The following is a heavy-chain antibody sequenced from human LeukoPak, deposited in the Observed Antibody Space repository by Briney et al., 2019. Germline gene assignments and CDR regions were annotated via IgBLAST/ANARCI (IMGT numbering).Heavy chain of an antibody. CDR1: GGSISSYY. CDR2: IYYSGST. V-gene: IGHV4-59*12. J-gene: IGHJ5*02. CDR3: ARDLMGGFDP. D-gene: IGHD3-16*01. Sequence: SETLSLTCTVSGGSISSYYWSWIRQPPGRGLEWIGYIYYSGSTNYNSSLKSRVTILVDMSKNQFSLKLSSVTAADTAVYYCARDLMGGFDPWGQGTLVTVSS.